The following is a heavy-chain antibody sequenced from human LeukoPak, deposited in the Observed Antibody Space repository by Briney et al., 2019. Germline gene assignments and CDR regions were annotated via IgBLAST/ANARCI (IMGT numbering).Heavy chain of an antibody. Sequence: PGGSLRLSCAASGFTFDDYAMHWVRQAPGKGLEWVSGISWNSGSIGYADSVKGRFTISRDNAKNSLYLQMNSLRAEDTALYYCAKELTGGFDYWGQGTLVTVSS. J-gene: IGHJ4*02. CDR3: AKELTGGFDY. CDR1: GFTFDDYA. V-gene: IGHV3-9*01. D-gene: IGHD1-14*01. CDR2: ISWNSGSI.